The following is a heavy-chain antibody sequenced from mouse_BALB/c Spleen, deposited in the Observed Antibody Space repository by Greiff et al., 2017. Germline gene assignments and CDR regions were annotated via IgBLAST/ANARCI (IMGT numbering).Heavy chain of an antibody. CDR1: GYTFTSYY. CDR3: ARDYYGSPFAMDY. Sequence: QVQLQQSGPELVKPGASVRISCKASGYTFTSYYIHWVKQRPGQGLEWIGWIYPGNVNTKYNEKFKGKATLTADKSSSTAYMQLSSLTSEDSAVYVCARDYYGSPFAMDYWGQGTSVTVSS. V-gene: IGHV1S56*01. CDR2: IYPGNVNT. J-gene: IGHJ4*01. D-gene: IGHD1-1*01.